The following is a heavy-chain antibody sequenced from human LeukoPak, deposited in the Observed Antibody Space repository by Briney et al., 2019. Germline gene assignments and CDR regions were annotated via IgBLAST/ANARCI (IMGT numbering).Heavy chain of an antibody. CDR2: IYPGDSDT. V-gene: IGHV5-51*01. J-gene: IGHJ5*02. CDR1: GYSFTTYW. CDR3: ARHECSGGSCYYNWFDP. D-gene: IGHD2-15*01. Sequence: GESLKISCKGSGYSFTTYWIAWVRQMPGKGLEWMGIIYPGDSDTRYSPSFQGQVTISADKSITTAYLQWSGLRASDTAMYYCARHECSGGSCYYNWFDPWGQGTLVTVSS.